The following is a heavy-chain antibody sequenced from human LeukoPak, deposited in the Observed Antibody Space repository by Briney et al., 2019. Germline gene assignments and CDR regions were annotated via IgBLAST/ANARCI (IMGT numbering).Heavy chain of an antibody. D-gene: IGHD6-13*01. CDR1: GFTFSSYA. Sequence: QLGGSLRLSCAASGFTFSSYAMHWVRQAPGKGLEWVAVISYDGSNKYYADSVKGRFTISRDNSKNTLYLQMNSLRAEDTAVYYCARVSSSSWLSDYWGQGTLVTVSS. J-gene: IGHJ4*02. V-gene: IGHV3-30*04. CDR2: ISYDGSNK. CDR3: ARVSSSSWLSDY.